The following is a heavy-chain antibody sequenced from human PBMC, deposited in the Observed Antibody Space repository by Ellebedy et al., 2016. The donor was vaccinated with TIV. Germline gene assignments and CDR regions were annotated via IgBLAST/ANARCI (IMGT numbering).Heavy chain of an antibody. CDR1: GFTFNSYA. CDR3: ATDRGYFTFDY. D-gene: IGHD3-9*01. CDR2: INSRGGST. V-gene: IGHV3-23*01. Sequence: GESLKISCAASGFTFNSYAMSWVRQAPGKGLEWVSGINSRGGSTYYTDSVKGRFTISRDNAKNSLYLQMNSLRADDTAVYYCATDRGYFTFDYWGQGSLITVSS. J-gene: IGHJ4*02.